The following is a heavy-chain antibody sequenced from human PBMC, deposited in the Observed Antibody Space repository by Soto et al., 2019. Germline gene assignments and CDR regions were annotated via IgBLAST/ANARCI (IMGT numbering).Heavy chain of an antibody. CDR2: IYHSGST. CDR3: ARHQVLRFLEWLLFHGMDV. J-gene: IGHJ6*02. Sequence: SETLSLTCAVSGGPISSSNWWSWVRQPPGKGLEWIGEIYHSGSTNYNPSLKSRVTISVDKSKNQFSLKLSSVTAADTAVYYCARHQVLRFLEWLLFHGMDVWGQGTTVTVSS. D-gene: IGHD3-3*01. CDR1: GGPISSSNW. V-gene: IGHV4-4*02.